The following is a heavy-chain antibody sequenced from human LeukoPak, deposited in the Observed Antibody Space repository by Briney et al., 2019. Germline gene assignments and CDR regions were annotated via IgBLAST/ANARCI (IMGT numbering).Heavy chain of an antibody. CDR2: ISGSGTST. CDR1: GFTFISYT. D-gene: IGHD3-22*01. V-gene: IGHV3-23*01. J-gene: IGHJ4*02. CDR3: EGTYYYDSSDDY. Sequence: PGGSLRLSCAVSGFTFISYTISWVRQAPGRGLEWVLAISGSGTSTYYADSVKGRFTISIDNSKNTLYLQMNSLRAEDTAVYYYEGTYYYDSSDDYWGQGSLVTVSS.